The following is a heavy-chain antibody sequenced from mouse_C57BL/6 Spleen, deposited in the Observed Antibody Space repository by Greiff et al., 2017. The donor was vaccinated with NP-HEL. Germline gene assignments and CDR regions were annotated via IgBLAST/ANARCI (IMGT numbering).Heavy chain of an antibody. CDR2: IWSGGST. Sequence: QVQLQQSGPGLVQPSQSLSITCTVSGFSLTSYGVHWVRQSPGKGLEWLGVIWSGGSTDYNAAFISRLSISKDNSKSQVFFKMNSLQADDTAIYYCAREEAGTRYFDYWGQGTTLTVSS. V-gene: IGHV2-2*01. CDR3: AREEAGTRYFDY. J-gene: IGHJ2*01. D-gene: IGHD4-1*01. CDR1: GFSLTSYG.